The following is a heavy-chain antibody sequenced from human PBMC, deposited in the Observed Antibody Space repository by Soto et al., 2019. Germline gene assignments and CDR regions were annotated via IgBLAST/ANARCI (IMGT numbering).Heavy chain of an antibody. V-gene: IGHV4-59*01. J-gene: IGHJ6*03. Sequence: SETLSLTCTFSGGSISSYYWSWIRQPPGKGLEWIGYIYYSGSTNYNPSLKSRVTISVDTSKNQFSLKLSSVTAADTAVYYCARTVLGPDLLADSFVDYYYYMDVWGQGTTVTVSS. D-gene: IGHD3-9*01. CDR1: GGSISSYY. CDR3: ARTVLGPDLLADSFVDYYYYMDV. CDR2: IYYSGST.